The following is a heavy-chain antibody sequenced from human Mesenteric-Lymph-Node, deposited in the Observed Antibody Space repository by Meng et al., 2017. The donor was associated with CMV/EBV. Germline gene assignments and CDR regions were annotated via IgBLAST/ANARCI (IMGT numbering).Heavy chain of an antibody. CDR1: GGTFSSYA. V-gene: IGHV1-69*05. Sequence: SVKVSCKASGGTFSSYAISWVRQAPGQGLEWMGGIIPIFGTANYAQKFQGRVTMTTDTSTTTGYMELRSLRSDDTAVYYCARVYSYCSSTNCHDSWGQGTLVTVSS. J-gene: IGHJ5*02. D-gene: IGHD2-2*01. CDR2: IIPIFGTA. CDR3: ARVYSYCSSTNCHDS.